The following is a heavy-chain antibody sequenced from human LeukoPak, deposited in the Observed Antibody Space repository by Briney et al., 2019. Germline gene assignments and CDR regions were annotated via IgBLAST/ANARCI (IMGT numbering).Heavy chain of an antibody. CDR3: AGPGHQGRGYYDY. CDR1: GGTFSSYV. J-gene: IGHJ4*02. Sequence: SVKVSCKASGGTFSSYVISWVRQAPGQRLKWMGGIIPIFGTANYAQTLPARVTITADESTSTAYMELSSPRSADTAVYYCAGPGHQGRGYYDYWGQGTLVIVTS. V-gene: IGHV1-69*13. CDR2: IIPIFGTA. D-gene: IGHD3-10*01.